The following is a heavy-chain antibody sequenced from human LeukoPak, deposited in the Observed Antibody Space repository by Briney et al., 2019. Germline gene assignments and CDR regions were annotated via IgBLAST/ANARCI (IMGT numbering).Heavy chain of an antibody. CDR3: ARGDVYNDY. CDR1: GVTFSSYS. CDR2: IIPILGIA. J-gene: IGHJ4*02. V-gene: IGHV1-69*04. D-gene: IGHD5-24*01. Sequence: GASVKVSCKASGVTFSSYSITWVRQAPGQGLEWMGRIIPILGIASYAQKFQGRVTITADKSTSTAYMELSGLTSDDTAVYYCARGDVYNDYWGQGTLVTVSS.